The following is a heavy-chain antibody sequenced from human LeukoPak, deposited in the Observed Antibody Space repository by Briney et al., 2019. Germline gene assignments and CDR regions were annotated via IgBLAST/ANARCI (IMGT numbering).Heavy chain of an antibody. Sequence: PGGSLRLSCAVSGFIFSTYAMHWVRQAPGKGLEWVAVISYHGRDQYYADSVKGRFTISRDSAKNSLYLQMSSLRDEDTAVYYCARDAGNSGYGMDVWGQGTTVTVSS. CDR3: ARDAGNSGYGMDV. D-gene: IGHD5-12*01. CDR1: GFIFSTYA. V-gene: IGHV3-30*04. CDR2: ISYHGRDQ. J-gene: IGHJ6*02.